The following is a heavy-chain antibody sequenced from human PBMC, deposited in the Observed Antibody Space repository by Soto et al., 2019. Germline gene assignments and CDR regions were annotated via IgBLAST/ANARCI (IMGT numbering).Heavy chain of an antibody. CDR3: VIAASPYYFDY. CDR2: INPNSGGT. D-gene: IGHD6-6*01. CDR1: GYTFTGYY. V-gene: IGHV1-2*04. J-gene: IGHJ4*02. Sequence: ASVKVSCKASGYTFTGYYMHWVRQAPGQGLEWMGWINPNSGGTNYAQKFQGWVTMTRDTSISTAYMELSRLRSDDTAVYYCVIAASPYYFDYWGQGTLVTVSS.